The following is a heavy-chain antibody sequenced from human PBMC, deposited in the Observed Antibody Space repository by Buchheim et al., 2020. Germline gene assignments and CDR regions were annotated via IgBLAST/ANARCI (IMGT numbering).Heavy chain of an antibody. CDR3: ARGLGELSYNWFDP. V-gene: IGHV3-48*01. Sequence: EVQLVESGGGLVQPGGSLRLSCAASGFTFSSYSMNWVRQAPGKGLEWVSYISSSSSTIYYADSVKGRFTISRDNAKNSLYLQMNSLRAEDTAVYCCARGLGELSYNWFDPWGQGTL. CDR2: ISSSSSTI. CDR1: GFTFSSYS. J-gene: IGHJ5*02. D-gene: IGHD3-16*02.